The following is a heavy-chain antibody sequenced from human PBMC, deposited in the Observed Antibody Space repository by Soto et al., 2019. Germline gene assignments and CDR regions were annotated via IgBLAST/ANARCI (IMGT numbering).Heavy chain of an antibody. D-gene: IGHD1-1*01. V-gene: IGHV4-39*01. CDR2: IYYSGST. J-gene: IGHJ4*02. CDR1: GGSISSDSYY. Sequence: QLQLQESGPGLVKPSETLSLTCTVSGGSISSDSYYWGWIRQPPGKGLEWIGSIYYSGSTYHNPSLKSRVTISVDTFKNQFSLKLSSVTAADTAVYYCARRGQLGPFDYWGQGTLVTVSS. CDR3: ARRGQLGPFDY.